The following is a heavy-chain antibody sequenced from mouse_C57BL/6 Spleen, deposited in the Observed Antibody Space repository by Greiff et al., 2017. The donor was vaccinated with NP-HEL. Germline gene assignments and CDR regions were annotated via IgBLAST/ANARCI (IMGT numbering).Heavy chain of an antibody. Sequence: EVQLQQSGPELVKPGASVKISCKASGYTFTDYYMNWVKQSHGKSLEWIGDINPNNGGTSYNQKFKGKATLTVDKSSSTAYMEPRSLTSEDSAVYYCARSSGLRLWFAYWGQGTLVTVSA. V-gene: IGHV1-26*01. CDR1: GYTFTDYY. J-gene: IGHJ3*01. CDR2: INPNNGGT. CDR3: ARSSGLRLWFAY. D-gene: IGHD2-4*01.